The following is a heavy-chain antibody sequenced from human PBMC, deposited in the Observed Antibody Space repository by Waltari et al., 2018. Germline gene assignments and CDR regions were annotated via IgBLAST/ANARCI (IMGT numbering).Heavy chain of an antibody. J-gene: IGHJ4*02. Sequence: QVQLVQSGAEVKKPGASVKVSCEASGYNFIKYDLHWVRQANGQGLESMGRVTPIPGSTRYAQKFQGRVTITRNTSISTAYMELSSLRSEDTAVYYFLKGLGIGFSFNVWGQGTLVTVSS. CDR2: VTPIPGST. CDR1: GYNFIKYD. V-gene: IGHV1-8*03. CDR3: LKGLGIGFSFNV. D-gene: IGHD5-18*01.